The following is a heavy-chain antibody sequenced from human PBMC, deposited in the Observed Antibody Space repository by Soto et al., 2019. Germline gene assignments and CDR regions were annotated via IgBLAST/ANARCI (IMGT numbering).Heavy chain of an antibody. CDR2: ISNSGRT. CDR1: GDSISRGAYY. V-gene: IGHV4-31*03. Sequence: SETLSLTCTVSGDSISRGAYYWTWIRQHPVKGLEWIGYISNSGRTYYNPSLKSRLTISLDSAENQFSVRLTSVTAADTAVYYCASRGTTTYCSGGSCYARGFDYWGQGTLVTVSS. J-gene: IGHJ4*02. D-gene: IGHD2-15*01. CDR3: ASRGTTTYCSGGSCYARGFDY.